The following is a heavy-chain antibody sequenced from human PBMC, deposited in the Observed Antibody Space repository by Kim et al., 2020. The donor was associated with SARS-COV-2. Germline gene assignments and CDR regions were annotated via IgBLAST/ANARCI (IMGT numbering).Heavy chain of an antibody. Sequence: SETLSLTCTVSGGSVSSGSYYWSWIRQPPGKGLEWIGYIYYSGSTNYNPSLKSRVTISVDTSKNQFSLKLSSVTAADTAVYYCAREFIGAIYGMDVWGQGTTVTVSS. J-gene: IGHJ6*02. CDR1: GGSVSSGSYY. V-gene: IGHV4-61*01. D-gene: IGHD3-16*01. CDR3: AREFIGAIYGMDV. CDR2: IYYSGST.